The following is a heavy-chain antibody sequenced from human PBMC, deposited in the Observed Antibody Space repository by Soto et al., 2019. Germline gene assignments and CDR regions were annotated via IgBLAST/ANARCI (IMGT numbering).Heavy chain of an antibody. CDR1: GYTFTSYG. D-gene: IGHD3-22*01. CDR2: ISPNSGST. Sequence: ASVKVSCKASGYTFTSYGISWVRQAPGQGLEWMGWISPNSGSTNYAQKFQGWVTMTRDTSTSTAYMELSRLRSDDTAVYYCARGSYYYDSSGFLWFDPWGQGTLVTVSS. V-gene: IGHV1-2*04. CDR3: ARGSYYYDSSGFLWFDP. J-gene: IGHJ5*02.